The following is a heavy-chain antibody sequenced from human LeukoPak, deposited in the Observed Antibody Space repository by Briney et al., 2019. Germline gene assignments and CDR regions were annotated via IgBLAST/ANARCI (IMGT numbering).Heavy chain of an antibody. CDR2: ISSSSSYI. CDR1: GFTFSSYS. Sequence: GGSLRLSCAASGFTFSSYSMNWVRQAPGKGLEWVSSISSSSSYIYYADSVKGRFTISRDNAKNSLYLQMNSLRAEDTAVYYCARRLELRGGFDYWGQGTLVTVSS. V-gene: IGHV3-21*01. J-gene: IGHJ4*02. D-gene: IGHD1-7*01. CDR3: ARRLELRGGFDY.